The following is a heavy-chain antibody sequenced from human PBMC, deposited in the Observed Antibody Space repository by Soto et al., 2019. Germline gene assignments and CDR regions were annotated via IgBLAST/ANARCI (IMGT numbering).Heavy chain of an antibody. D-gene: IGHD2-8*02. Sequence: VQLVESGGDLVQPGGSLRLSCAASGFPFSRYWMHWVRQDPVKGLVWVSRIKSDGSDIRYADAVKGRFTISRDNGKNTLYLQRNSLRVEDTAVYYCAESSTERGLGYWGQGTLVTVSS. CDR3: AESSTERGLGY. CDR2: IKSDGSDI. J-gene: IGHJ4*02. V-gene: IGHV3-74*01. CDR1: GFPFSRYW.